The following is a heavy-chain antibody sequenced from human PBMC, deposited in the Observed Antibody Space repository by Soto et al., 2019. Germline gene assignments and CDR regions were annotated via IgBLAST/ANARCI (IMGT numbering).Heavy chain of an antibody. CDR1: GYSFTSYW. CDR3: ARCLVGGGSYYGWWFDP. CDR2: IYPGDSDT. V-gene: IGHV5-51*01. Sequence: GESLKISCKGSGYSFTSYWIGWVRQMPGKGLEWMGIIYPGDSDTRYSPSFQGQVTISADKSINTAYLQWSSLKASDTAMYYCARCLVGGGSYYGWWFDPWGQGTLVTVSS. D-gene: IGHD2-15*01. J-gene: IGHJ5*02.